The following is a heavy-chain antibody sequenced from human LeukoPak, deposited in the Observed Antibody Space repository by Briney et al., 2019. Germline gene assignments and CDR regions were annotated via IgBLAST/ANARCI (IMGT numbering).Heavy chain of an antibody. CDR1: GGSISSYY. D-gene: IGHD1-20*01. CDR2: IYYSGST. Sequence: SETLSLTCTVSGGSISSYYWSWIRQPPGKGLEWIGYIYYSGSTNYNPSLKSRVTISVDTSKNQLSLKLSSVTAADTAVYYCARDRGITGTAWGQGTLVTVSS. J-gene: IGHJ5*02. CDR3: ARDRGITGTA. V-gene: IGHV4-59*01.